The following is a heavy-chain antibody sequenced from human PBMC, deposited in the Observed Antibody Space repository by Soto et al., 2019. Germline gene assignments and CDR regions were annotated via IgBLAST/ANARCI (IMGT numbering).Heavy chain of an antibody. CDR2: ISDDGSTK. D-gene: IGHD2-21*01. V-gene: IGHV3-30*04. J-gene: IGHJ5*02. Sequence: PGGSLRLSCAVSGFIFRNSAMHWVRQAPGKGLEWVSGISDDGSTKYYADSVTGRFTISRDNSKNTLYLQMNSLRPEDTALYYCARVSGILVGGVVMEGQPWLAPWGKETLVTVPS. CDR3: ARVSGILVGGVVMEGQPWLAP. CDR1: GFIFRNSA.